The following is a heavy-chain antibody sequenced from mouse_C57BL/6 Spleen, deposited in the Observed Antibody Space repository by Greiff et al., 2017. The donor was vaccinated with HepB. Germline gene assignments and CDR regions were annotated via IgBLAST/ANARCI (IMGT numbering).Heavy chain of an antibody. V-gene: IGHV1-59*01. J-gene: IGHJ4*01. D-gene: IGHD1-1*01. Sequence: QVQLQQPGAELVRPGTSVKLSCKASGYTFTSYWMHWVKQRPGQGLEWIGVIDPSDSYTNYNQKFKGKATLTVDTSSSTAYMQLSSLTSEDSAVYYCARMREVATNAMDYWGQGTSVTVSS. CDR2: IDPSDSYT. CDR3: ARMREVATNAMDY. CDR1: GYTFTSYW.